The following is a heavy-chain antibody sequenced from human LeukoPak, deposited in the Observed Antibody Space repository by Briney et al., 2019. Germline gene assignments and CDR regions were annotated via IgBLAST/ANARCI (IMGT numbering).Heavy chain of an antibody. V-gene: IGHV3-23*01. D-gene: IGHD3-22*01. CDR3: AKGYYYDNSGESYFDY. CDR2: MSGSGART. CDR1: GFTFRNYG. Sequence: GGSLRLSCAASGFTFRNYGMNWVRQAPGKGLEWVSLMSGSGARTYYADSVKGRFTISRDNSKNTLYLHMNSLRAEGTAVYYCAKGYYYDNSGESYFDYWGQGTLVTVSS. J-gene: IGHJ4*02.